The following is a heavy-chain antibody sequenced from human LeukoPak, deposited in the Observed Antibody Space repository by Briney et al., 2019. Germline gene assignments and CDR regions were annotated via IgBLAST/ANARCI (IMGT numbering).Heavy chain of an antibody. CDR2: MSGSGSNT. J-gene: IGHJ4*02. CDR1: EFSFSSYA. V-gene: IGHV3-23*01. Sequence: GGSLRLSCAASEFSFSSYAMSWVRQAPGKGLEWVSGMSGSGSNTYYADSVKGRFTISRDNPKNTLYLQMNSLRAEDTALYYCARGLGYSYGTRGVDYWGQGTLVTVSS. CDR3: ARGLGYSYGTRGVDY. D-gene: IGHD5-18*01.